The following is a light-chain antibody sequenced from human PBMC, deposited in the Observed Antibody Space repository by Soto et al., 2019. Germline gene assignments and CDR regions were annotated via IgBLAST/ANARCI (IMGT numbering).Light chain of an antibody. V-gene: IGKV1-5*03. CDR3: QQFHSFSPT. J-gene: IGKJ1*01. Sequence: DIQMTQSPSTLSASVGDRVTITCRASQSISSWLAWYQQKPGKAPKLLIYKASSLESGVPSRFSGSGSGTEFPLTISSPQPDDFATYYCQQFHSFSPTFGQGTKVEIK. CDR2: KAS. CDR1: QSISSW.